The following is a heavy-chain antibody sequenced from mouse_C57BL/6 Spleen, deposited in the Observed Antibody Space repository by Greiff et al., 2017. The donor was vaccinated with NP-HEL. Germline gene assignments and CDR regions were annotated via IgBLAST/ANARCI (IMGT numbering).Heavy chain of an antibody. D-gene: IGHD1-1*01. CDR3: ARKDYGSIYYAMDY. CDR2: ISSGSSTI. J-gene: IGHJ4*01. V-gene: IGHV5-17*01. CDR1: GFTFSDYG. Sequence: EVQGVESGGGLVKPGGSLKLSCAASGFTFSDYGMHWVRQAPEKGLEWVAYISSGSSTIYYADTVKGRFTFSRDNAKNTLFLQMTSLRSEDTAMYYCARKDYGSIYYAMDYWGQGTSVTVSS.